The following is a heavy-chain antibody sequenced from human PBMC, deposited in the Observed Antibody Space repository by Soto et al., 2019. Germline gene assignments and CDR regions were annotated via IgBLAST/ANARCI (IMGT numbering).Heavy chain of an antibody. D-gene: IGHD1-26*01. CDR1: GYTFTGYY. CDR2: INVYNGNT. CDR3: ARGEYSGSYCFDF. Sequence: QVQLVQSGAEVKKPGASVKVSCKASGYTFTGYYMHWVRQAPGQGLEWMGWINVYNGNTNYAQKFQGRVTMTTDTSTTTVQMELRSLRSDDTAVYYCARGEYSGSYCFDFWGQGTLVTVSS. J-gene: IGHJ4*02. V-gene: IGHV1-18*04.